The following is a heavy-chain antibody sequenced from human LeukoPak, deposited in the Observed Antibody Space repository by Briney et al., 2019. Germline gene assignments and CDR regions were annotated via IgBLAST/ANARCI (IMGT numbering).Heavy chain of an antibody. CDR1: GFTFSSSW. J-gene: IGHJ4*02. CDR3: ARSGWYPDY. D-gene: IGHD6-13*01. CDR2: IKQDGSEQ. V-gene: IGHV3-7*01. Sequence: GGSLRLSCVASGFTFSSSWMSWVRQPPGKGLEWVACIKQDGSEQHYVDSVKGRFTISRDNAKNSLYLQMNSLRVEDTAVFYCARSGWYPDYWGLGTLVTVSS.